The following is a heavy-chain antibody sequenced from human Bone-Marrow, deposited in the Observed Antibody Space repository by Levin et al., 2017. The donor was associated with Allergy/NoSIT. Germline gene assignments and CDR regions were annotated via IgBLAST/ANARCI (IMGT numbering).Heavy chain of an antibody. D-gene: IGHD3-10*01. V-gene: IGHV4-39*01. J-gene: IGHJ4*02. CDR2: VYYTGST. CDR1: GGSISSSTYS. CDR3: ARAPYYGPARPYQSDY. Sequence: PSETLSLTCTVSGGSISSSTYSWGWIRQPPGKGLEWIANVYYTGSTHYNPSLKSRVTISADTPKNQISLKLSSVTAADTAVYYCARAPYYGPARPYQSDYWGQGTLVTVSS.